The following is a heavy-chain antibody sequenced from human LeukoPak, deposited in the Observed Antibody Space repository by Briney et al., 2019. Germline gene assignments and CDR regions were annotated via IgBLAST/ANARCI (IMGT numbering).Heavy chain of an antibody. J-gene: IGHJ4*02. CDR2: MYYSGSA. CDR3: ARRPLSSYYFDY. Sequence: PSETLSLTCTVSGGSIGNYYWSWIRQPPGKGLEWIGYMYYSGSANYNPSLKSRVTISIDTSKNQFSLKLSSVTAADTAVYYCARRPLSSYYFDYWGQGTLVTVCS. V-gene: IGHV4-59*08. D-gene: IGHD2/OR15-2a*01. CDR1: GGSIGNYY.